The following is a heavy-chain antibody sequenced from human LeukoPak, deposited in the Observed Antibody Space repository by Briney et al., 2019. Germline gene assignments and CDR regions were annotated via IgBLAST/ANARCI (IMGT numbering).Heavy chain of an antibody. CDR1: GGSISSSSRY. J-gene: IGHJ2*01. CDR3: ARGRRLVYGDPQGRYFDL. CDR2: IILGGSI. Sequence: PSETLSLTCTVSGGSISSSSRYWGWIRQSPGKGLEWIGEIILGGSINRNPSLKSRVTISVDTSKNQFSLKLNSVTATDTAVYYCARGRRLVYGDPQGRYFDLWGRGTLVTVSS. V-gene: IGHV4-39*07. D-gene: IGHD4-17*01.